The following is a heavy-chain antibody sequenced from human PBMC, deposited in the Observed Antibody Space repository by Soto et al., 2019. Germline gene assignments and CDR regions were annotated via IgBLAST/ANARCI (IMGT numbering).Heavy chain of an antibody. CDR2: IWYDGSNK. CDR3: AREYCSGGSCYGYGMDV. V-gene: IGHV3-33*01. CDR1: GFTFSSYG. D-gene: IGHD2-15*01. Sequence: GGSLRLSCAASGFTFSSYGMHRVRQAPGKGLEWVAVIWYDGSNKYYADSVKGRFTISRDNSKNTLYLQMNSLRAEDTAVYYCAREYCSGGSCYGYGMDVWGQGTTVTVSS. J-gene: IGHJ6*02.